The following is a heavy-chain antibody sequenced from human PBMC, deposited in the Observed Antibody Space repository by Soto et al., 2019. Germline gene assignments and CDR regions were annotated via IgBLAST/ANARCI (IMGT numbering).Heavy chain of an antibody. D-gene: IGHD1-26*01. Sequence: SLRLSCAASGFTFGSYAMHWVRQAPGKGLEWVAVISYDGSNKYYADSVKDRFTISRDNSKNTLYLQMNSLRAEDTAVYYCAREWETYTYVNPPIVYGGQGTLVTFSS. CDR2: ISYDGSNK. CDR1: GFTFGSYA. V-gene: IGHV3-30-3*01. J-gene: IGHJ4*02. CDR3: AREWETYTYVNPPIVY.